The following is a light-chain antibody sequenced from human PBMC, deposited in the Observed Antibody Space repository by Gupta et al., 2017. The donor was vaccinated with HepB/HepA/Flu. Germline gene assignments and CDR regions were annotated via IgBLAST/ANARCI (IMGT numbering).Light chain of an antibody. CDR1: SSDVGGYNY. Sequence: QSALTQPASVSGSPGQSITISCTGTSSDVGGYNYVSWYQQHPGKAPKLMIYDVNNRPSGVSSRFSGSKSGNAASLTISGLQAEDEADYYCSSYTSSITYVFGTGTKVTV. J-gene: IGLJ1*01. CDR3: SSYTSSITYV. CDR2: DVN. V-gene: IGLV2-14*03.